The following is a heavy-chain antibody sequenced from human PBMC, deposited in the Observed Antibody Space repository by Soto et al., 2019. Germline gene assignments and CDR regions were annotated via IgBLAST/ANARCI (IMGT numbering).Heavy chain of an antibody. D-gene: IGHD2-8*02. V-gene: IGHV3-11*01. J-gene: IGHJ4*02. CDR2: ISSSGSTI. Sequence: GGSLRLSCAASGFTFSDYYMSWIRQAPGKGLEWVSHISSSGSTIYYADSVKGRFTISRDNAKNSLYLQMNSLRAEDTAVYYCARDLKLVAIQPGSIDFWGPGTLVNLSS. CDR1: GFTFSDYY. CDR3: ARDLKLVAIQPGSIDF.